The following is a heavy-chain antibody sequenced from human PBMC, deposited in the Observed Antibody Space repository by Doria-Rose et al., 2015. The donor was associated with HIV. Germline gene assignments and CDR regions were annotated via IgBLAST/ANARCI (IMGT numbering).Heavy chain of an antibody. V-gene: IGHV4-34*01. J-gene: IGHJ4*02. CDR1: GGSFSGYY. D-gene: IGHD6-6*01. Sequence: QVQLQQWGAGLLKPSETLSLTCGVYGGSFSGYYWAWIRQPPGKGLEWIGEINDSGSTNYSPPLKSRVTISVDTSKSQFSLKLSSVTAADTAVYYCARERPRLDYWGQGTLVTVSS. CDR2: INDSGST. CDR3: ARERPRLDY.